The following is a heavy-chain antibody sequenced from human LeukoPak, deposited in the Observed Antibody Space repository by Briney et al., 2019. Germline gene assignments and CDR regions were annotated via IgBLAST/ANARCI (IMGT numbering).Heavy chain of an antibody. CDR2: INPNSGGT. CDR1: GYTFTDYY. V-gene: IGHV1-2*06. Sequence: ASVKASCKASGYTFTDYYVQWVRQAPGQGLEWMGRINPNSGGTNYAQKFQGRVTMTRDTSISTAYVELSRLRSDDTAVYYCARGGEVDFWGDYWGQGTLVTVSS. D-gene: IGHD3/OR15-3a*01. J-gene: IGHJ4*02. CDR3: ARGGEVDFWGDY.